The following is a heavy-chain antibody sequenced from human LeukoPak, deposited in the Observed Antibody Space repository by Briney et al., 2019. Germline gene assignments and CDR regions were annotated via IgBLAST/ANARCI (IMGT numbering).Heavy chain of an antibody. CDR3: ARVSGLGMNEHYQH. CDR1: GLTFSRSW. V-gene: IGHV3-74*01. J-gene: IGHJ1*01. Sequence: GGSLRLSCEASGLTFSRSWMHWVRQAPGEGLVWVSRIDNDGRTTSYADSVKGRFTISRDNAKNTLYLQMNSLRAEDTAVYYCARVSGLGMNEHYQHWGQGTLVTVPS. CDR2: IDNDGRTT. D-gene: IGHD3-10*01.